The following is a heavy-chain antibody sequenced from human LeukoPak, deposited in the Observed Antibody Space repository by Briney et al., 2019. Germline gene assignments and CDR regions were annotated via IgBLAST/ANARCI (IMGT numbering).Heavy chain of an antibody. J-gene: IGHJ4*02. CDR2: MNPYSGST. CDR1: GYTFTSYD. V-gene: IGHV1-8*03. D-gene: IGHD4-23*01. Sequence: ASVKVSCKASGYTFTSYDINWVRQATGPGLELMGCMNPYSGSTGYAQKFQGRVTITRNTSISTAYMELSSLRSEDTAVYYCARGGNSLPLDYWGQGTLVTVSS. CDR3: ARGGNSLPLDY.